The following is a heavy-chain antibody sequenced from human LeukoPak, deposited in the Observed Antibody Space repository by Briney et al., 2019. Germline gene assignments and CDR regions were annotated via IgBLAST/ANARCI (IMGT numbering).Heavy chain of an antibody. D-gene: IGHD6-19*01. CDR2: IFPGDSDT. CDR1: GYIFSSYW. V-gene: IGHV5-51*01. J-gene: IGHJ4*02. CDR3: ARRIGSGWYG. Sequence: NLGESLKISCKGSGYIFSSYWIGWVRQMPGKGLERMGIIFPGDSDTRYSPSFQGQVTISADKSVSTAYLQWCRLKASDTAMYYCARRIGSGWYGWGQGTLVTVSS.